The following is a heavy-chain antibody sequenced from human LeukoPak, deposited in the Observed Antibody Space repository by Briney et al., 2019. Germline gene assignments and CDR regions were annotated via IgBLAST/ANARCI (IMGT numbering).Heavy chain of an antibody. D-gene: IGHD3-22*01. Sequence: PGGSLRLSCAASGFTFSDYSMNWVRQAPGKGLEWVSYISSGASTIFYADSGKGRFTISRDNAKNSLYLQMNSLREEDTAVYYCASGHYYDYWGQGTLVTVSS. J-gene: IGHJ4*02. CDR1: GFTFSDYS. V-gene: IGHV3-48*02. CDR2: ISSGASTI. CDR3: ASGHYYDY.